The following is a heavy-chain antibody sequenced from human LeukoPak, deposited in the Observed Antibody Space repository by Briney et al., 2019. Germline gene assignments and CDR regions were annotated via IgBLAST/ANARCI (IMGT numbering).Heavy chain of an antibody. J-gene: IGHJ4*02. CDR1: GHTLKDLS. CDR3: STETAGNY. V-gene: IGHV1-24*01. CDR2: FDPEDDER. Sequence: ASVKVSRKAFGHTLKDLSIHWVRQAPGKGLEWLGGFDPEDDERMYAPKFQGRVTVTEDNSIDTAYMELTSLSSDDTGVYYCSTETAGNYGGQGTLVTASS.